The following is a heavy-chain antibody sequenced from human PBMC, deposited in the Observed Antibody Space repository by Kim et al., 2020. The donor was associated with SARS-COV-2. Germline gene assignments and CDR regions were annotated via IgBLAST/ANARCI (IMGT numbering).Heavy chain of an antibody. V-gene: IGHV4-59*13. D-gene: IGHD3-22*01. CDR2: IYYSGST. J-gene: IGHJ6*02. CDR3: ARDLYYYDSSGQTDYGMDV. CDR1: GGSISSYY. Sequence: SETLSLTCTVSGGSISSYYWSWIRQPPGKGLEWIGYIYYSGSTNYNPSLKSRVTISVDTSKNQFSLKLSSVTAADTAVYYCARDLYYYDSSGQTDYGMDVWGQGTTVTVSS.